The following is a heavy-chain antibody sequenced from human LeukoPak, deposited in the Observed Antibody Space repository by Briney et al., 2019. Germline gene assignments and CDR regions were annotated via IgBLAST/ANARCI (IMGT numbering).Heavy chain of an antibody. CDR2: INGDGSTT. Sequence: GGSLRLSCAASGFTFSSYWMHWVRQAPGKGLVWVSRINGDGSTTTYAGSVRGRFTISRDNAKNTLYLQMNSLRAEDTAVYYCARAVAGTNALDIRGQGTLVTVSS. J-gene: IGHJ3*02. V-gene: IGHV3-74*01. D-gene: IGHD6-19*01. CDR3: ARAVAGTNALDI. CDR1: GFTFSSYW.